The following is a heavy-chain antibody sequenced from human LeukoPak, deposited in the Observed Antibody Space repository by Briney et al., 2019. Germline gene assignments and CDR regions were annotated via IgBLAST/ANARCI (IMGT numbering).Heavy chain of an antibody. D-gene: IGHD3-16*01. CDR3: AKVGDNWDFDY. V-gene: IGHV3-30*04. CDR2: ISHDGSNE. Sequence: PGGSLRLSCAASGFTFSSSAMHWVRQAPGKGLEWVAFISHDGSNEYYADSVKGRFTISRDNSKNTLYLQMNRLRTEDTAVYYCAKVGDNWDFDYWGQGTLVSVSS. CDR1: GFTFSSSA. J-gene: IGHJ4*02.